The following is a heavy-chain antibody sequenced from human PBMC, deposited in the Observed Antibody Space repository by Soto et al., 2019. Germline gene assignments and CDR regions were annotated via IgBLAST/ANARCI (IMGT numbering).Heavy chain of an antibody. CDR1: GYTLTELS. J-gene: IGHJ4*02. D-gene: IGHD3-22*01. Sequence: VKVSCKVSGYTLTELSMHWVRQAPGKGLEWMGGFDLEDGETVYEQKFQGRVNMSEDTSTDTAYMEMSSLRAEDNGVYSSATSRYYDSSAFDYWGQGTLVTVSS. CDR3: ATSRYYDSSAFDY. V-gene: IGHV1-24*01. CDR2: FDLEDGET.